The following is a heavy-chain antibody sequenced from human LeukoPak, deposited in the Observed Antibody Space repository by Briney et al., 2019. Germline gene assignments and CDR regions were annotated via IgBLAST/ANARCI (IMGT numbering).Heavy chain of an antibody. V-gene: IGHV3-33*01. J-gene: IGHJ4*02. CDR3: ATGSGYYYDH. Sequence: PGRSLRLSCAASGFIFSSYGMHWVRQAPGKGLEWVAVAYHDEWPGNSKYYVDSVKGRFTVSRDNSKHTLYLQMSSLRAEDTAVYYCATGSGYYYDHWGQGTLVTVSS. CDR1: GFIFSSYG. CDR2: AYHDEWPGNSK. D-gene: IGHD3-22*01.